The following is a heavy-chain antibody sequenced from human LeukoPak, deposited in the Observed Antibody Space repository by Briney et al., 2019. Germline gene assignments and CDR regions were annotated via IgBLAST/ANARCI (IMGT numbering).Heavy chain of an antibody. J-gene: IGHJ5*02. CDR3: ARDGP. V-gene: IGHV3-30-3*01. Sequence: GGSLRLSCAASGFTFSSSAMSWVRQAPGKGLEWVAVISYDGSNKYYADSVKGRFTISRDNSKNTLYLQMNSLRAEDTAVYYCARDGPWGQGTLVTVSS. CDR1: GFTFSSSA. CDR2: ISYDGSNK.